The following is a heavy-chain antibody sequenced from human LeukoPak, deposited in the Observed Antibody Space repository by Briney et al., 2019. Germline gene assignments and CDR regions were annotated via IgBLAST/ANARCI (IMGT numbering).Heavy chain of an antibody. V-gene: IGHV4-34*01. CDR1: GVSFSGYY. CDR2: INHSGST. CDR3: ARDDSATGEAFDY. J-gene: IGHJ4*02. D-gene: IGHD3-10*01. Sequence: DPSETLSLTCAVYGVSFSGYYWSWIRQPPGKGLEWVGEINHSGSTNYNPSLKSRVTISVDTSKNQFSLKLSSVTAADTAVYYCARDDSATGEAFDYWGQGTLVTVSS.